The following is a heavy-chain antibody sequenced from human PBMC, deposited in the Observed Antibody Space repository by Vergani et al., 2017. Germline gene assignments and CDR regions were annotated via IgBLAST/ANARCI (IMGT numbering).Heavy chain of an antibody. CDR3: ARGGEYYDILTGYYVESFDI. CDR1: GGTLSSYA. CDR2: IIPIFGTA. V-gene: IGHV1-69*01. Sequence: QVQLVQSGAEVKKPGSSVKVSCKASGGTLSSYATSWVRQAPGQGLEWMGGIIPIFGTANYAQKFQGRVTITADESTSTAYMELSSLRSEDTAVYYCARGGEYYDILTGYYVESFDIWGQGTMVTVSS. J-gene: IGHJ3*02. D-gene: IGHD3-9*01.